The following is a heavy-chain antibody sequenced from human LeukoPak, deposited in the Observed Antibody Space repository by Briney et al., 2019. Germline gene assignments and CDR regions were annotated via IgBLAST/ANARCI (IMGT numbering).Heavy chain of an antibody. Sequence: GGSLRLSCAASGFTFSSYWMHWVRQAPGKGLEWLANIKKDGSEKYYLESVKGRFTISRDNAKNSLYLQMHSLRAEDTAVYYCARERGLSSSSDYWGQGTLVTVSS. J-gene: IGHJ4*02. V-gene: IGHV3-7*01. CDR3: ARERGLSSSSDY. CDR2: IKKDGSEK. D-gene: IGHD2-2*01. CDR1: GFTFSSYW.